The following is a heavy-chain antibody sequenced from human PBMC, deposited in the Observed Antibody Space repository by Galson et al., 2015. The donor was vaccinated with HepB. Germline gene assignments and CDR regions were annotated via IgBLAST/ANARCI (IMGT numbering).Heavy chain of an antibody. CDR2: INANTGNP. J-gene: IGHJ5*02. V-gene: IGHV7-4-1*02. CDR3: ARDGARRFYNWFDP. Sequence: SVKVSCKASGYTFTNYAMNWVRQAPGQGLEWMGWINANTGNPTYAQGFTGRFVFSLDTSVSTAYLQISSLKAEDSAVYYCARDGARRFYNWFDPWGQGTLVTVSS. D-gene: IGHD1-14*01. CDR1: GYTFTNYA.